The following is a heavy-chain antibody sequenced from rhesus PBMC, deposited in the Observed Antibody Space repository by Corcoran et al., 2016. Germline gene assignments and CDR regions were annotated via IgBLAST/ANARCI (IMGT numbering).Heavy chain of an antibody. V-gene: IGHV4S7*01. CDR1: GGSISGGYG. D-gene: IGHD4-29*01. CDR2: IYSSNGNT. Sequence: QVQLQESGPGLLKPSDTLSLTCAVSGGSISGGYGWGWLRSPPGRGLEGIGSIYSSNGNTYYNPSLKSRVTISTDTAKNQFSLKLSSVTAADTAVYYCARGVTTVAATYWYFDIWGPGTPITISS. CDR3: ARGVTTVAATYWYFDI. J-gene: IGHJ2*01.